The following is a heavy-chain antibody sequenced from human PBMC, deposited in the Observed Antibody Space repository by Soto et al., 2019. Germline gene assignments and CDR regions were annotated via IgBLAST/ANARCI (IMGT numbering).Heavy chain of an antibody. CDR2: IYYSAST. CDR3: ARVQLFAFDI. J-gene: IGHJ3*02. D-gene: IGHD4-4*01. Sequence: SETLSLTCPVSGCSISSSDYYWSWIRQPPGKGLEWIGYIYYSASTYYNPSLKSRVTISLDTSKNQFSLKLSSVTAADTAVYYCARVQLFAFDIWGQGTMVTVS. V-gene: IGHV4-30-4*01. CDR1: GCSISSSDYY.